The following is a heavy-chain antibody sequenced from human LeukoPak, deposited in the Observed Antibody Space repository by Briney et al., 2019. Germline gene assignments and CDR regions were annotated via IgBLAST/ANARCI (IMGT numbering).Heavy chain of an antibody. CDR2: ISGSGGST. D-gene: IGHD3-22*01. V-gene: IGHV3-23*01. CDR1: GITLSNYG. Sequence: GGSLRLSCVVSGITLSNYGMSWVRQAPGKGLEWVAGISGSGGSTDYADSVKGRFTISRDNPKNTLYLQMNSLRAEDTAVYFCAKRGVVIRVILVGFHKEAYYFDSWGQGALVTVSS. J-gene: IGHJ4*02. CDR3: AKRGVVIRVILVGFHKEAYYFDS.